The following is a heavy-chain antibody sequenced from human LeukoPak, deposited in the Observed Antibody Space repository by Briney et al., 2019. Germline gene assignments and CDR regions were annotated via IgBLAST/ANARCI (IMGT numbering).Heavy chain of an antibody. J-gene: IGHJ4*02. CDR1: GFTVSTDH. CDR2: SYSGGTS. D-gene: IGHD1-26*01. Sequence: GGSLRLSCAASGFTVSTDHMSWVRQAPGKGLEWVAVSYSGGTSQYAESVKGRFTISRDNSKNTLYLQMNSLRVEDTALYYCARVWELSFDYWGQGTLVTVPS. V-gene: IGHV3-53*01. CDR3: ARVWELSFDY.